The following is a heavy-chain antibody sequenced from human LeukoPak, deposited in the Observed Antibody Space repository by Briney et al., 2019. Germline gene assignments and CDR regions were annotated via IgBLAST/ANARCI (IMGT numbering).Heavy chain of an antibody. V-gene: IGHV3-13*01. J-gene: IGHJ4*02. CDR3: ARGGIQVSGIDEFDY. D-gene: IGHD6-19*01. CDR1: GFTFIDYD. Sequence: GGSLRLSCAASGFTFIDYDMHWVRQIIGKGLEWVSAIGIRGDTHYSGSVKGRFTISRENAESSLYLQMNSLRAEDTAVYYCARGGIQVSGIDEFDYWGQGTLVTVSS. CDR2: IGIRGDT.